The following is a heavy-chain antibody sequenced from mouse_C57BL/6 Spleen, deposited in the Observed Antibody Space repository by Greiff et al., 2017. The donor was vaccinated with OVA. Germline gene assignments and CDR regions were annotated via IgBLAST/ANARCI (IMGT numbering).Heavy chain of an antibody. CDR1: GFNIKDDY. CDR3: TIGTTKRYFDV. Sequence: EVQLQQSGAELVRPGASVKLSCTASGFNIKDDYMHWVKQRPEQGLEWIGWIDPENGDTEYASKFQGKATITADTSSNTAYLQLSSLTSEDTAVYYCTIGTTKRYFDVWGTGTTVTVSS. D-gene: IGHD2-14*01. J-gene: IGHJ1*03. V-gene: IGHV14-4*01. CDR2: IDPENGDT.